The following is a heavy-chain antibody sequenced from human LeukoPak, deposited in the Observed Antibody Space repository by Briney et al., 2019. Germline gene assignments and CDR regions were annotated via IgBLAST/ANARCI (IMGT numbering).Heavy chain of an antibody. J-gene: IGHJ4*02. CDR3: ASGTTVVTPSLYYFDY. D-gene: IGHD4-23*01. Sequence: ASVKVSCKASGYTFTGYYMHWVRQAPGQGLEWMGWINPNSGGTNYAQKFQGRVTMTRDTSISTAYMELSRLRSDDTAVYYCASGTTVVTPSLYYFDYWGQGTLVTVSS. V-gene: IGHV1-2*02. CDR1: GYTFTGYY. CDR2: INPNSGGT.